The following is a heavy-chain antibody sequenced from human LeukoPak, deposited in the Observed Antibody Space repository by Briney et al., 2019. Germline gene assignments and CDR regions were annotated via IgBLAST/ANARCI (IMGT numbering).Heavy chain of an antibody. Sequence: SGGSLRLSCAASGFTFSSYSMNWVRQAPGQGLEWVSSISSSSSYIYYADSVKGRFTISRDNAKNSLYLQMNSLRAEDTAVYYCARETAPDAFDIWGQGTMVTVSS. J-gene: IGHJ3*02. CDR2: ISSSSSYI. CDR1: GFTFSSYS. CDR3: ARETAPDAFDI. D-gene: IGHD5-18*01. V-gene: IGHV3-21*01.